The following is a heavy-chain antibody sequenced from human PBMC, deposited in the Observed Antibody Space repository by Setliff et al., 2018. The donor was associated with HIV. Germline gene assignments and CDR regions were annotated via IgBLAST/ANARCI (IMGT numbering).Heavy chain of an antibody. J-gene: IGHJ4*02. CDR1: GYTFTNYA. CDR2: INAGNGNT. Sequence: GASVKVSCKASGYTFTNYATHWGRQTPGQGLEWMGWINAGNGNTESSKKFQGRVTITRETSATTAYMELSSLTPEDTAIYFCARALSYGSGTYSAAGFWGQGTLVTVSS. V-gene: IGHV1-3*01. CDR3: ARALSYGSGTYSAAGF. D-gene: IGHD3-10*01.